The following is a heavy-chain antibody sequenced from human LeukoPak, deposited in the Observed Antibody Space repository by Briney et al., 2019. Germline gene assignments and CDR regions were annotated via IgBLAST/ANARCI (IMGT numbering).Heavy chain of an antibody. V-gene: IGHV4-34*01. Sequence: PSETLSLTCDVYGGSFSGYYWSWIRQPPGKGLEWIGEINHSGSINYNPSLKSRVTISVDTSKNQFSLRLSSVTAADTAVYYCARRSYNSPFRYWGQGTLVTVSS. CDR2: INHSGSI. J-gene: IGHJ4*02. CDR1: GGSFSGYY. CDR3: ARRSYNSPFRY. D-gene: IGHD5-24*01.